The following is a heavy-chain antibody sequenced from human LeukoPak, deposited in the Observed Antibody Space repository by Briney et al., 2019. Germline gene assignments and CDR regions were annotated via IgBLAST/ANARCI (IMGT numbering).Heavy chain of an antibody. CDR3: ARGRPNWGSRWFDP. CDR1: GYTFTSYD. Sequence: ASVKVSCKASGYTFTSYDINWVRQATGQGLEWMGWMNPNSGNTGYAQKFQGRVTITRNTSISTAYMELSSLRSEDTAVYYCARGRPNWGSRWFDPWGQGTLVTVSS. D-gene: IGHD7-27*01. V-gene: IGHV1-8*03. J-gene: IGHJ5*02. CDR2: MNPNSGNT.